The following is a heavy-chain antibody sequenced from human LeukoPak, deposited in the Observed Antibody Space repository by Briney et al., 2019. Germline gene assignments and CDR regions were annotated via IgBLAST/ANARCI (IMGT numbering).Heavy chain of an antibody. CDR3: ARAGMETDPLDYYYYMDV. D-gene: IGHD5-18*01. CDR1: GFTFSRYW. J-gene: IGHJ6*03. Sequence: PGGSLRLSCAASGFTFSRYWMTWVRQAPGKGLEWVANIKEDGSGKYYVDSVKGRFTISRDNAKNSLYLQMNSLRAEDTAVYYCARAGMETDPLDYYYYMDVWGKGTTVTVSS. V-gene: IGHV3-7*04. CDR2: IKEDGSGK.